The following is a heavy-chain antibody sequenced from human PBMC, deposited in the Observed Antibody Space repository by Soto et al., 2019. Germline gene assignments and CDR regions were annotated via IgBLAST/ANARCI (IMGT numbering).Heavy chain of an antibody. Sequence: ASVKVSCKASGNTVPNYAIHWVRQAPGQRLEWMGWINGGNGNTYYSEHFQSRVTFTRDTSAGTVYMQLSSLTSEDTAVYYCARVVSGFSGSHYIDYFNFWGQGALVTVSS. D-gene: IGHD1-26*01. V-gene: IGHV1-3*01. CDR1: GNTVPNYA. CDR3: ARVVSGFSGSHYIDYFNF. CDR2: INGGNGNT. J-gene: IGHJ4*02.